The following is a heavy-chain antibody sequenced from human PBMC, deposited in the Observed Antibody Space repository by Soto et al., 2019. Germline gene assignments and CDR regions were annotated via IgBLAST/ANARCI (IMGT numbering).Heavy chain of an antibody. Sequence: PSETLSLTCTVSGGSINNYYWSWIRQPPGKGLEWIGYIYDSGSTNYNPSLKSRVTMSVDTSKNQFSLNLSSVTAADTAVYYCAREHGFSYSLNYFDPWGQGTLVTVSS. CDR1: GGSINNYY. D-gene: IGHD5-18*01. CDR3: AREHGFSYSLNYFDP. J-gene: IGHJ5*02. CDR2: IYDSGST. V-gene: IGHV4-59*01.